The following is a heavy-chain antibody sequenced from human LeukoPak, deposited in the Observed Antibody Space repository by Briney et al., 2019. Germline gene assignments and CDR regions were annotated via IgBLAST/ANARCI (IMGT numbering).Heavy chain of an antibody. V-gene: IGHV4-30-2*01. Sequence: PSQTLSLTCAVSGGSISSGGYSWSWIRQPPGKGLEWIGYINHSGSTNYNPSLKSRVTISVDTSKNQFSLKLSSVTAADTAVYYCARARRITGTTRVAYFDYWGQGTLVTVSS. CDR3: ARARRITGTTRVAYFDY. J-gene: IGHJ4*02. D-gene: IGHD1-14*01. CDR1: GGSISSGGYS. CDR2: INHSGST.